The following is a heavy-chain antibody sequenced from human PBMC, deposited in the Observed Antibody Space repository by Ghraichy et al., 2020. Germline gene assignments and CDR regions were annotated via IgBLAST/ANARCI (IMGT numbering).Heavy chain of an antibody. CDR1: GFTFSSHA. D-gene: IGHD6-13*01. Sequence: GESLNISCAASGFTFSSHAMSWVRQAPGKGLEWVSGISGSGGSTDYADSVKGRFTISRDNSKNTLYLQMNSLRAEDTAVYYCATDNSNWYFDYWGQGTLVTVSS. CDR3: ATDNSNWYFDY. CDR2: ISGSGGST. V-gene: IGHV3-23*01. J-gene: IGHJ4*02.